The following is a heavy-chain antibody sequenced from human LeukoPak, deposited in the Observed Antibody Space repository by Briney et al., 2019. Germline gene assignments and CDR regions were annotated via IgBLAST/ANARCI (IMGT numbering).Heavy chain of an antibody. D-gene: IGHD3-9*01. V-gene: IGHV3-21*01. CDR3: AREKYDILTGYSPYFFDY. Sequence: PGGSLRLSCAASGFTFSSYSMNWVRQAPGKGLGWVSSTSSSSSYKYYADSVKGRFTISRDNAKNSLYLQMNSLGAEDTAVYYCAREKYDILTGYSPYFFDYWGQGTLVTVSS. CDR1: GFTFSSYS. J-gene: IGHJ4*02. CDR2: TSSSSSYK.